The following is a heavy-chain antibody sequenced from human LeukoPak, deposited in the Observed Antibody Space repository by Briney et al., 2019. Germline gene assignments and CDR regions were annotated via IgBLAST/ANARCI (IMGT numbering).Heavy chain of an antibody. Sequence: SETLSLTCTVSGYSISSGYYWGWIRQPPGKGLEWIGSIYHSGSTYYNPSLKSRVTISVDTSKNQFSLKLSSVTAADTAVYYCARDGRLSVGSVDYWGQGTLVTVSS. J-gene: IGHJ4*02. CDR1: GYSISSGYY. V-gene: IGHV4-38-2*02. CDR3: ARDGRLSVGSVDY. D-gene: IGHD1-26*01. CDR2: IYHSGST.